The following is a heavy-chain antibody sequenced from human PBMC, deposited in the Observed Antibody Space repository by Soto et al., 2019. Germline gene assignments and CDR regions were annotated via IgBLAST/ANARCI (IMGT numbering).Heavy chain of an antibody. CDR1: GFTFRNFT. CDR3: ARAPSSKGYYFDS. V-gene: IGHV3-21*06. CDR2: ITSGSDYI. J-gene: IGHJ4*02. Sequence: GGSLRLSCAAPGFTFRNFTMTWVRQAPGKGLEWVSSITSGSDYIYYPHSLKGRFTVSRDNAKSSLYLYMNSLRAEDTAVYYCARAPSSKGYYFDSWGQGTLVTVSS.